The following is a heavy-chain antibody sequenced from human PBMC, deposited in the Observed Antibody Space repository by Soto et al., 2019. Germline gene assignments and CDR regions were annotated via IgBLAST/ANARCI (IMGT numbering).Heavy chain of an antibody. CDR2: IYSGGST. Sequence: GGSLRLSCAASGFTVSSNYMSWVRQAPGKGLEWVSVIYSGGSTYYADSVKGRFTISRDNSKNTLYLQMNSLGAEDTAVYYCARDKRSGWYYYGMDVWGQGTTVTVSS. CDR1: GFTVSSNY. J-gene: IGHJ6*02. V-gene: IGHV3-53*01. D-gene: IGHD6-19*01. CDR3: ARDKRSGWYYYGMDV.